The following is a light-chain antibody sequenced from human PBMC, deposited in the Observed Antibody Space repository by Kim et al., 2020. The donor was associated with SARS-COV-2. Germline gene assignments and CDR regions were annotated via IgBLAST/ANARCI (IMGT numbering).Light chain of an antibody. CDR2: EVS. V-gene: IGLV2-8*01. CDR1: RSDISGYDY. J-gene: IGLJ3*02. CDR3: SSYAGSGNWV. Sequence: QSALTQPPSASGSPGQSVTITCTGSRSDISGYDYVSWYQQHPGKGPKLIIYEVSHRPSGVPDRFSGSRSGNTASLTVSGLLAEDEADYYCSSYAGSGNWVFGGGTKLSVL.